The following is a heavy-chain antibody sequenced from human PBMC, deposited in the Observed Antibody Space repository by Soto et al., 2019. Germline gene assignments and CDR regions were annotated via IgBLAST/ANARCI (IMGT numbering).Heavy chain of an antibody. Sequence: SETLSLTCAVYGGSFSGCYWSWIPQPPGKGLEWIGEINHSGSTNYNPSLKSRVTISVDTSKNQFSLKLSSVTAADTAVYYCARGGQQLPRSGIDYWGQGTLVTVSS. CDR2: INHSGST. CDR3: ARGGQQLPRSGIDY. V-gene: IGHV4-34*01. J-gene: IGHJ4*02. D-gene: IGHD6-13*01. CDR1: GGSFSGCY.